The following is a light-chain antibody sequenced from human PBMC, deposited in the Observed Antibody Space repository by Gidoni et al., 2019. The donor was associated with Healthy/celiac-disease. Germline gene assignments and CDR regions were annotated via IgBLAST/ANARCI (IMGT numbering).Light chain of an antibody. V-gene: IGKV1-39*01. Sequence: DIQMTQSPSSLSASVGDRVTITCRASQSISSYLNWYQQKPGKAPKLLIYAASSLQSGVPSRFSGRGSGTAFTLTISSLQPADFATYFCHQRYSPLSSTFGQGTKLELQ. CDR3: HQRYSPLSST. J-gene: IGKJ2*01. CDR2: AAS. CDR1: QSISSY.